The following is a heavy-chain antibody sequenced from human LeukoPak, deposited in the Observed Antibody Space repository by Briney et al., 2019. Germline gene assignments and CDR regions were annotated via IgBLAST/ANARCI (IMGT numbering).Heavy chain of an antibody. J-gene: IGHJ4*02. Sequence: GASVKVSCKASGYTFTSYYMHWVRQAPGQGLEWMGIINPSGGSTSYAQKFQGRVTMTEDTSTDTAYMELSSLRSEDTAVYYCATDTSSGWYKYYFDYWGQGTLVTVSS. CDR2: INPSGGST. D-gene: IGHD6-19*01. V-gene: IGHV1-46*01. CDR3: ATDTSSGWYKYYFDY. CDR1: GYTFTSYY.